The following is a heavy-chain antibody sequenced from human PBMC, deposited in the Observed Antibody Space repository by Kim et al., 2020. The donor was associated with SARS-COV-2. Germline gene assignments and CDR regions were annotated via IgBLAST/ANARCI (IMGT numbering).Heavy chain of an antibody. D-gene: IGHD3-10*01. CDR1: GGSFSGYY. CDR2: INHSGST. CDR3: ASLKSQKTYYYGSGSQRRDDAFDI. V-gene: IGHV4-34*01. Sequence: SETLSLTCAVYGGSFSGYYWSWIRQPPGKGLEWIGEINHSGSTNYNPSLKSRVTISVDTSKNQFSLKLSSVTAADTAVYYCASLKSQKTYYYGSGSQRRDDAFDIWGQGTMVTVSS. J-gene: IGHJ3*02.